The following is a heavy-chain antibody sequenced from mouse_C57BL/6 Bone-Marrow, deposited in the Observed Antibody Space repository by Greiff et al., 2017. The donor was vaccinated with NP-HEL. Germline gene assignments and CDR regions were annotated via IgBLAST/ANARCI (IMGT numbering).Heavy chain of an antibody. CDR3: ARSPYGPFAY. CDR2: IHPNSGST. V-gene: IGHV1-64*01. J-gene: IGHJ3*01. D-gene: IGHD1-1*02. CDR1: GYTFTSYW. Sequence: VQLQQSGAELVKPGASVKLSCKASGYTFTSYWMHWVKQRPGQGLEWIGMIHPNSGSTNYNEKFKSKATLTVDKSSSTAYMQLSSLTSEDSAVYYCARSPYGPFAYWGQGTLVTVSA.